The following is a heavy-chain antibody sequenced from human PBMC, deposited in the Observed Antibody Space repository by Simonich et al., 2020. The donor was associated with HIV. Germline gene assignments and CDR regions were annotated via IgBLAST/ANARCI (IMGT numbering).Heavy chain of an antibody. V-gene: IGHV4-34*01. CDR2: INHSEST. CDR1: GGSFSGYY. Sequence: QVQLQQWGAGLLKPSETLSLTCAVYGGSFSGYYWSWIRQPPGKGLEWIGEINHSESTNTNPSLKRRVTISVDTSKNQFSLKLSSVTAADTAVYYCARRHPTTVTTPYFDYWGQGTLVTVSS. CDR3: ARRHPTTVTTPYFDY. J-gene: IGHJ4*02. D-gene: IGHD4-17*01.